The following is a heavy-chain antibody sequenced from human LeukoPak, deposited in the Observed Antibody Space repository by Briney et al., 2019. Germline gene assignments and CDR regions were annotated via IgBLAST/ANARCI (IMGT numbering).Heavy chain of an antibody. J-gene: IGHJ6*03. CDR3: AKDATPALGTVYMDV. CDR2: ISNFGDII. V-gene: IGHV3-48*04. CDR1: GFSVSSNS. Sequence: GGSLRLSCAASGFSVSSNSMNWVRQAPGKGLEWISHISNFGDIIHYADSVEGRFTISRDNDKNSIYLQMNSLRAEDTAVYYCAKDATPALGTVYMDVWGKGTPVTVSS. D-gene: IGHD6-13*01.